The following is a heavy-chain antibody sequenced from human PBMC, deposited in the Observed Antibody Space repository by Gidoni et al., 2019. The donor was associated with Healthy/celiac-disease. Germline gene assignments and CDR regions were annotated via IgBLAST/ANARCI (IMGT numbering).Heavy chain of an antibody. Sequence: QVQLQQWGAGLLKPSETLSRTCAGYGGYFSGYYWSWIRQPPGKGLEWSGEINHSGSTNYNPSLKSRVTRSVDTSKNQFSLKLSSVTAADTAVYYWEVTAIGTDAFDIWGQGTMVTVSS. CDR1: GGYFSGYY. CDR3: EVTAIGTDAFDI. V-gene: IGHV4-34*01. D-gene: IGHD2-21*02. CDR2: INHSGST. J-gene: IGHJ3*02.